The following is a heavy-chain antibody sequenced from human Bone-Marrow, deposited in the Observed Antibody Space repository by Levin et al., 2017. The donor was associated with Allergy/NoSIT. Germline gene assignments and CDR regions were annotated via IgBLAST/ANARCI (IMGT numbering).Heavy chain of an antibody. CDR2: INPNSGGT. V-gene: IGHV1-2*06. CDR3: ARSPLLLRVRSGIDP. D-gene: IGHD2-15*01. J-gene: IGHJ5*02. CDR1: GYTFTDYF. Sequence: EASVKVSCKASGYTFTDYFIHWVRQAPGQGLEWMGRINPNSGGTNYAQKFQGRVTMTRDKSISSAYMELSSLRSDDTAIYYCARSPLLLRVRSGIDPWGQGTLVTVS.